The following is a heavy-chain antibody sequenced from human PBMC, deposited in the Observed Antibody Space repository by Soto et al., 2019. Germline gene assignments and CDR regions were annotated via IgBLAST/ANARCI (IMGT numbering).Heavy chain of an antibody. CDR3: AISMWLSSGWNYYFDY. J-gene: IGHJ4*02. CDR1: GGTFSSYT. D-gene: IGHD6-19*01. CDR2: IIPILGIA. V-gene: IGHV1-69*02. Sequence: QVPLVQSGAEVKKPGSSVKVSCKASGGTFSSYTISWVRQAPGQGLEWMGRIIPILGIANYAQKFQGRVTITADKSTSTAYMELSSLRSEDTAVYYCAISMWLSSGWNYYFDYWGQGTLVTVSS.